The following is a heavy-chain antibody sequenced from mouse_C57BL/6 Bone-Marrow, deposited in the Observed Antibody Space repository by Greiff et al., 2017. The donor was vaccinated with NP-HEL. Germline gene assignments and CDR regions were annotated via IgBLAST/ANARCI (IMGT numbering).Heavy chain of an antibody. CDR1: GYAFSSSW. CDR3: ARSSIYYYGSSGAMDY. Sequence: QVQLKQSGPELVKPGASVKISCKASGYAFSSSWMNWVKQRPGKGLEWIGRIYPGDGDTNYNGKFKGKATLTADQSSSTAYMQLSSLTSEDSAVYFCARSSIYYYGSSGAMDYWGQGTSVTVSS. CDR2: IYPGDGDT. V-gene: IGHV1-82*01. J-gene: IGHJ4*01. D-gene: IGHD1-1*01.